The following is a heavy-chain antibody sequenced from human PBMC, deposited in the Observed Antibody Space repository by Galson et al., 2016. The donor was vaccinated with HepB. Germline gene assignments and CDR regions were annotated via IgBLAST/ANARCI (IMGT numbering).Heavy chain of an antibody. Sequence: SLRLSCAASGFTFNNYVMSWIRQAPGKGLQWVSAIDGGGAGTYYADSVRGRFAISRDNSKNTLYLEINSLRVEDTALYYCAKEGQTFVGVAEDRGQGTLVTVSS. CDR2: IDGGGAGT. V-gene: IGHV3-23*01. J-gene: IGHJ4*02. CDR1: GFTFNNYV. D-gene: IGHD3-3*01. CDR3: AKEGQTFVGVAED.